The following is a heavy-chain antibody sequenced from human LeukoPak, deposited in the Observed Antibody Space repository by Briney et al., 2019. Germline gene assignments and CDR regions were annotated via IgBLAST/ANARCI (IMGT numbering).Heavy chain of an antibody. Sequence: PSETLSLTCAVYGGSFSGYYWSWIRQPPGKGLEWIGEINHSGSTNYNPSLKSRVTISVDTSKNQFSLKLSSVTAADTAVYYCAKLSGGVAARLSDYGMDVWGQGTTVTVSS. CDR1: GGSFSGYY. D-gene: IGHD6-6*01. V-gene: IGHV4-34*01. CDR2: INHSGST. J-gene: IGHJ6*02. CDR3: AKLSGGVAARLSDYGMDV.